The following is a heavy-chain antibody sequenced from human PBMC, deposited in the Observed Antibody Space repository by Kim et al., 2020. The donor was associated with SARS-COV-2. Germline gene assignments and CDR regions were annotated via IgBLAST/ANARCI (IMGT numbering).Heavy chain of an antibody. CDR2: VYYKGSP. Sequence: SETLSLTCTVSGGSINTYKHYWGWVRQPPGKGLEWIGYVYYKGSPYYSPSLNSRVTISIDASKNKFFLKLNSVTAADTAVYYCTRQDGLLGDVFRSWGQGFGVSVSS. D-gene: IGHD3-10*01. V-gene: IGHV4-39*01. CDR1: GGSINTYKHY. J-gene: IGHJ5*02. CDR3: TRQDGLLGDVFRS.